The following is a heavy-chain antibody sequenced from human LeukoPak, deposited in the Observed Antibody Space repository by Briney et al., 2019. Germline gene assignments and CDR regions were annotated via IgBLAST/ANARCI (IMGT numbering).Heavy chain of an antibody. CDR1: GFTFSSYS. V-gene: IGHV3-21*01. CDR3: ARDRESSSWFDY. D-gene: IGHD6-13*01. CDR2: ISSSSSYT. J-gene: IGHJ4*02. Sequence: GGSLRLSXAASGFTFSSYSMNWVRQAPGKGLEWVSSISSSSSYTYYADSVKGRFTISRDNAKNSLYLQMNSLRAEDTAVYYCARDRESSSWFDYWGQGTLVTVSS.